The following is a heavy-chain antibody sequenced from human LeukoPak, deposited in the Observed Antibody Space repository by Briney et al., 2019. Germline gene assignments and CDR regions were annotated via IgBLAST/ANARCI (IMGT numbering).Heavy chain of an antibody. J-gene: IGHJ4*02. CDR2: ISAYNGNT. D-gene: IGHD3-22*01. V-gene: IGHV1-18*01. Sequence: ASVKVSCKASGYTFTSYGISWARQAPGQGPEWMGWISAYNGNTNYAQKLQGRVTMTTDTSTSTAYMELRSLRSDDTAVYYCARRAPDYYDSSGYLVPQYYFDYWGQGTLVTVSS. CDR1: GYTFTSYG. CDR3: ARRAPDYYDSSGYLVPQYYFDY.